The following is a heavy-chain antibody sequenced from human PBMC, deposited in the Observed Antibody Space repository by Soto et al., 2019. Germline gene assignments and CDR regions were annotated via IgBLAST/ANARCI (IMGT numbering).Heavy chain of an antibody. Sequence: GGSVRLSCAASGFTFSSYAMHWVRQAPGKGLEWVAVISYDGSNKYYADSVKGRFTISRDNSKNTLYLQMNSLRAEDTAVYYCARSPRNWGFDYWGLGTLVTVSS. CDR3: ARSPRNWGFDY. CDR2: ISYDGSNK. J-gene: IGHJ4*02. V-gene: IGHV3-30-3*01. D-gene: IGHD7-27*01. CDR1: GFTFSSYA.